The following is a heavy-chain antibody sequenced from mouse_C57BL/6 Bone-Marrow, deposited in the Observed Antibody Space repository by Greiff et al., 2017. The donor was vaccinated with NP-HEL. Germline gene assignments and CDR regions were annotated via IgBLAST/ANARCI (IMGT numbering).Heavy chain of an antibody. CDR2: IDPETGGT. J-gene: IGHJ3*01. V-gene: IGHV1-15*01. D-gene: IGHD1-1*01. Sequence: VKLQESGAELVRPGASVTLSCKASGYTFTDYEMHWVKQTPVHGLEWIGAIDPETGGTAYNQKFKGKAILTADKSSSTAYMELRSLTSEDSAVYYCTREEGSSSFAYWGQGTLVTVSA. CDR3: TREEGSSSFAY. CDR1: GYTFTDYE.